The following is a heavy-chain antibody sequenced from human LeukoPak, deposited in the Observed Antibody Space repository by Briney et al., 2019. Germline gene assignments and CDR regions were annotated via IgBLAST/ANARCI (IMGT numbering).Heavy chain of an antibody. CDR3: AKDYSKTSYYGSGTYYRPNWFDP. CDR1: GFTFSRYW. Sequence: PGGSLRLSCEASGFTFSRYWMHWVRQAPGKGLVWVSRINSDGSRTTYADSVRGRFTISRDNAKNTLYLQMNSLRAEDTAVYYCAKDYSKTSYYGSGTYYRPNWFDPWGQGTLVTVSS. J-gene: IGHJ5*02. V-gene: IGHV3-74*01. D-gene: IGHD3-10*01. CDR2: INSDGSRT.